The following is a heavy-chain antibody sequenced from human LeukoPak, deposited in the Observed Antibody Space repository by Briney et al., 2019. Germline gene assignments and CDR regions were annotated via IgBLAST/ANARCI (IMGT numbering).Heavy chain of an antibody. CDR2: ISGSRSNI. V-gene: IGHV3-21*01. D-gene: IGHD6-19*01. J-gene: IGHJ1*01. CDR1: GFTLSTYS. Sequence: GGSLRLSCAVSGFTLSTYSMSWVRQAPGKGLEWVSSISGSRSNIYYADSVKGRFTISSDNAKNSLYLQMNSLRAEDTAVYYCARGPGIAVAPLQHWGQGTLVTVSS. CDR3: ARGPGIAVAPLQH.